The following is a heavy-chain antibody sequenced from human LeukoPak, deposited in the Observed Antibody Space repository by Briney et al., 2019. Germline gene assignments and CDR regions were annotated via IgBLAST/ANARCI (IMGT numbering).Heavy chain of an antibody. CDR3: ARGALRTPIDY. CDR2: IWYGGSNK. Sequence: GRSLRLSCAASGFTFSSYGMHWVRQAPGKGLEWVAVIWYGGSNKYYADSVKGRFTISRDNSKNTLYLQMNSLRAEDTAVYYCARGALRTPIDYWGQGTLVTVSS. V-gene: IGHV3-33*01. D-gene: IGHD4-23*01. CDR1: GFTFSSYG. J-gene: IGHJ4*02.